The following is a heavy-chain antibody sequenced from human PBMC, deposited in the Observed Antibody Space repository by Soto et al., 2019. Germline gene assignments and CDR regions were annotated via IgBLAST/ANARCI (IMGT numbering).Heavy chain of an antibody. D-gene: IGHD1-26*01. CDR3: VRGASLNFDY. CDR1: GFTFDDYG. CDR2: VNWNGGST. V-gene: IGHV3-20*04. J-gene: IGHJ4*02. Sequence: EVQLVESGGGVLRPGGSLRLSCAASGFTFDDYGMSWARQAPGKGLEWVSGVNWNGGSTGYANSVKGRFTISRDNAKNSLYLQMNSLRAEDTAFYYCVRGASLNFDYWGQGTLVTVSS.